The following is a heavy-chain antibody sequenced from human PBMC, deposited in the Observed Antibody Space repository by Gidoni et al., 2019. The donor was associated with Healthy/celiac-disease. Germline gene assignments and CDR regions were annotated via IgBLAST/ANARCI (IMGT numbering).Heavy chain of an antibody. V-gene: IGHV4-59*01. Sequence: QVQLQESGPGLVKPSETLSLTCTVSGGSISSYYWSWIRQPPGKGLEWIGYIYYSGSTNYNPSLKSRVTISVDTSKNQFSLKLSSVTAADTAVYYCAREILSHYGGDFYYYYGMDVWGQGTTVTVSS. CDR3: AREILSHYGGDFYYYYGMDV. D-gene: IGHD4-17*01. CDR1: GGSISSYY. J-gene: IGHJ6*02. CDR2: IYYSGST.